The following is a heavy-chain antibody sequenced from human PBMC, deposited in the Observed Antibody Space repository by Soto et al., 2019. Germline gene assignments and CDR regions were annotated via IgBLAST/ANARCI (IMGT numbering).Heavy chain of an antibody. D-gene: IGHD6-13*01. CDR1: AYTFTNYG. J-gene: IGHJ4*02. V-gene: IGHV1-18*01. CDR3: ARRGSSWNLREFDS. Sequence: QVQLVQSGGEVKKPGASVKVSCKASAYTFTNYGISWVRQAPGQGLEWMGWISAYNGNINYAQKFRGRVTMTTYIPPSSAYWEVRSLRSDDTAVYYCARRGSSWNLREFDSWGQGTLVTVSS. CDR2: ISAYNGNI.